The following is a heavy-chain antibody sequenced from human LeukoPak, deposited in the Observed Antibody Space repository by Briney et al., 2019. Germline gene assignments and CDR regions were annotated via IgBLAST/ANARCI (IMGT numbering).Heavy chain of an antibody. CDR2: IIPIFGTA. CDR3: ARDPRILEWSSPKGYYYMDV. Sequence: SVKVSCXASGGTFSSYAISWVRQAPGQGLEWMGGIIPIFGTANYAQKFQGRVTITADESTSTAYMELSSLRSEDTAVYYCARDPRILEWSSPKGYYYMDVWGKGTTVTVSS. D-gene: IGHD3-3*01. CDR1: GGTFSSYA. J-gene: IGHJ6*03. V-gene: IGHV1-69*13.